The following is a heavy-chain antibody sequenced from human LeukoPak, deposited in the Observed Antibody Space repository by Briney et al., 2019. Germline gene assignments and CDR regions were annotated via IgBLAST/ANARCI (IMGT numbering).Heavy chain of an antibody. J-gene: IGHJ6*03. Sequence: SETLSLTCTVSGGSISSTTYYWDWIRQPPGKGLEWIGTIYYSGSAYYNPSLKSRVTISVDTSKNQFSLRLNSVTAADTAVYYCARDWVATKYYYYYYYMDVWGKGTTVTVSS. CDR3: ARDWVATKYYYYYYYMDV. CDR1: GGSISSTTYY. CDR2: IYYSGSA. V-gene: IGHV4-39*07. D-gene: IGHD5-12*01.